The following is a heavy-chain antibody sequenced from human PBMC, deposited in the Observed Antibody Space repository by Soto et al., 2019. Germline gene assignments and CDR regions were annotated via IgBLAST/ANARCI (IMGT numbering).Heavy chain of an antibody. Sequence: PSETLSLTCTVSGGSISSYYWSWIRQPPGKGLEWIGYIYYSGSTNYNPSLKSRVTISVDTSKNQFSLKLSSVTAADTAVYYCARANFQPLYGDYLFGYAFDIWGQGTMVTVSS. D-gene: IGHD4-17*01. CDR2: IYYSGST. CDR3: ARANFQPLYGDYLFGYAFDI. J-gene: IGHJ3*02. V-gene: IGHV4-59*01. CDR1: GGSISSYY.